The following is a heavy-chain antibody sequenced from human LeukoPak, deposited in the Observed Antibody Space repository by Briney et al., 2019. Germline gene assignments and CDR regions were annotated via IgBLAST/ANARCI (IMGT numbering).Heavy chain of an antibody. D-gene: IGHD1-26*01. CDR3: ARLSGSYYDGAFDI. Sequence: SETLSLTCTVSGGSISSTTYYWGWIRQPPGKGLKWIANIYYFGSTDYNPSLNSRVTISVDTSKNQFSLRLSSVTAADTAVYYCARLSGSYYDGAFDIWGQGTMVTVSS. J-gene: IGHJ3*02. CDR1: GGSISSTTYY. CDR2: IYYFGST. V-gene: IGHV4-39*01.